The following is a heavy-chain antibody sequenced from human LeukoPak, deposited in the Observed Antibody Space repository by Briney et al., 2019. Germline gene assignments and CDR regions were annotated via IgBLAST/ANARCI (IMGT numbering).Heavy chain of an antibody. J-gene: IGHJ5*02. D-gene: IGHD1/OR15-1a*01. Sequence: ASVKVSCKASGYTFTSYYMHWVRQAPGQGREWMGIINPSGGSTSYAQKFQGRVTITRDTSTSTVYMELSSLRSEDTAVYYCARDLNNRRGFDPWGQGTLVTVSS. CDR2: INPSGGST. CDR3: ARDLNNRRGFDP. V-gene: IGHV1-46*01. CDR1: GYTFTSYY.